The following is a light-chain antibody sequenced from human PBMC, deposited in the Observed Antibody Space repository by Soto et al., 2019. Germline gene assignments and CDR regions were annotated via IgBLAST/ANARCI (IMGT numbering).Light chain of an antibody. V-gene: IGKV3D-20*02. CDR3: HHRSKWRT. J-gene: IGKJ1*01. Sequence: EIVLTQSPDTLSLSPGERATLSCRASQSVSSDYLVWYQQKPGQAPRLLIYGASRRATGIPDRFSGSGSGTDYTLTISSLEPEDFALYYCHHRSKWRTFGQGTKVDIK. CDR2: GAS. CDR1: QSVSSDY.